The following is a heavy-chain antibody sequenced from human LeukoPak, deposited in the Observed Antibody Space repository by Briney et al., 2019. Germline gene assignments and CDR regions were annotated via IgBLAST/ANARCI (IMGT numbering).Heavy chain of an antibody. CDR3: ARGSKWLDY. V-gene: IGHV4-34*01. J-gene: IGHJ4*02. D-gene: IGHD6-19*01. CDR1: GGSFSGYY. CDR2: INHSGST. Sequence: SETLSLTCAVYGGSFSGYYWSWIRQPPGKGLEWIGEINHSGSTNYNPSLKGRVTISVDTSKNQFSLKLSSVTAADTAVYYCARGSKWLDYWGQGTLVTVSS.